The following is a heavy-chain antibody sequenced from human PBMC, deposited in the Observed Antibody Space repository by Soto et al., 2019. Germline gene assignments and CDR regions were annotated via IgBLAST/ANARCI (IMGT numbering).Heavy chain of an antibody. J-gene: IGHJ6*02. CDR1: GFTFSSFG. CDR2: IRYDGSKK. CDR3: ARDASFYSLWSGYYPSRNGMDV. Sequence: QVQVVESGGGVVQPGRSLRLSCAATGFTFSSFGMHWVRQAPGKGLEWVSVIRYDGSKKSYGDSVKGRFTISRDNSRNTVYLQTNSLRAHETAAYYCARDASFYSLWSGYYPSRNGMDVWGQGTTVTVSS. V-gene: IGHV3-33*01. D-gene: IGHD3-3*01.